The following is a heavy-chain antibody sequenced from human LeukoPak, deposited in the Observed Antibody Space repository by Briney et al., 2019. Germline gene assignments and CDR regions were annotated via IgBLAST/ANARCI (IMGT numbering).Heavy chain of an antibody. CDR1: GGSFSGYY. Sequence: PSETLSLTCAVCGGSFSGYYWSWIRQPPGKGLEWIGEINHSGSTNYNPSLKSRVTISVDTSKNQFSLKLSSVTAADTAVYYCARKGITIFGVVTYMDVWGKGTTVTVSS. J-gene: IGHJ6*03. D-gene: IGHD3-3*01. CDR2: INHSGST. V-gene: IGHV4-34*01. CDR3: ARKGITIFGVVTYMDV.